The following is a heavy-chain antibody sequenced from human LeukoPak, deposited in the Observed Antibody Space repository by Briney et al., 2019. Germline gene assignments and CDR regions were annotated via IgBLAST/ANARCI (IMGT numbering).Heavy chain of an antibody. V-gene: IGHV5-51*01. CDR1: GYSFTSYW. CDR3: ARLLTSGTNIRDWFDP. Sequence: GESLKISCKGSGYSFTSYWIGWVRQMPGKGLEWMGIIFPADSDTRYNPSFQGQVTLSTDKSISTAYLQWSTLKASDTAVYYCARLLTSGTNIRDWFDPRGQGTLVTVSS. D-gene: IGHD3-16*01. J-gene: IGHJ5*02. CDR2: IFPADSDT.